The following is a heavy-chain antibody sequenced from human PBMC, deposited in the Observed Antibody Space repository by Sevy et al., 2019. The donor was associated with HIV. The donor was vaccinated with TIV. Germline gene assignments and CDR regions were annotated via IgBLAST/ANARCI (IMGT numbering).Heavy chain of an antibody. D-gene: IGHD6-25*01. Sequence: GGSLRLSCAASGFRFNNFGMYWGRQAPGKGLEGVAFIRYDGINKYYVDSVKGRSTISRDNSKDTLYLEMKSLRLEDTAIYYYATGGSGGIDHYGMDVWGQGTTVTVSS. CDR2: IRYDGINK. CDR1: GFRFNNFG. J-gene: IGHJ6*02. V-gene: IGHV3-30*02. CDR3: ATGGSGGIDHYGMDV.